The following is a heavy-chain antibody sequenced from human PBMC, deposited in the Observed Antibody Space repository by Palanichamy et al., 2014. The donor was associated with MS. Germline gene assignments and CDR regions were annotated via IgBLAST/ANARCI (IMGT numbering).Heavy chain of an antibody. D-gene: IGHD6-13*01. CDR2: ISGSGSTT. CDR3: AKGTEIYSSSWYDY. J-gene: IGHJ4*02. Sequence: EVQLLESGGGLVQPGGSLRLSCAASRFTFSSYAMSWVRQAPGKGLEWVSAISGSGSTTYYADSVKGRFTISRDNSKNTLYLQMNSLRAEDTAVYYCAKGTEIYSSSWYDYWGQGTLVIVSS. CDR1: RFTFSSYA. V-gene: IGHV3-23*01.